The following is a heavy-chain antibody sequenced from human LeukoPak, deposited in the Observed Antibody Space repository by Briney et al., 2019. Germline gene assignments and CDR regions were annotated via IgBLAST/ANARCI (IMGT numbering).Heavy chain of an antibody. D-gene: IGHD2-15*01. Sequence: GGSLRLSCGASGFXFRTYDIHWVRQVTGEGLEWVSCIDTAGGTYYPGSMKGRFTISRENTKNSLYLQMNSLRAGDTAVYYCARGAYCSDDSCPGAFDIWGQGTMVTVSS. V-gene: IGHV3-13*04. CDR2: IDTAGGT. CDR1: GFXFRTYD. CDR3: ARGAYCSDDSCPGAFDI. J-gene: IGHJ3*02.